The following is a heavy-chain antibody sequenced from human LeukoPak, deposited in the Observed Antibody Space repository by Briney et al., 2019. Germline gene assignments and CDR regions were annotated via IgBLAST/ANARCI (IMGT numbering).Heavy chain of an antibody. D-gene: IGHD1-1*01. J-gene: IGHJ6*02. CDR1: GFSISDNY. V-gene: IGHV3-53*01. CDR2: IHSGGNI. CDR3: ARDRGYAMDV. Sequence: GGSLRLSCAASGFSISDNYMSWVRQAPGKGLEWVSIIHSGGNIYYADSVKGRFTISRDNSKNTLYLQMNSLRAEDTAVYYCARDRGYAMDVWGQGTTVTVSS.